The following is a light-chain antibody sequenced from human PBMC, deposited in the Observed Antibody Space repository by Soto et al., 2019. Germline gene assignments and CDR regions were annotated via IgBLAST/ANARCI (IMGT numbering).Light chain of an antibody. J-gene: IGLJ3*02. Sequence: QSVLTQPASVSGSPGQSITISCAGTSSDVGTYNLVSWYQQHPGKVPKLMISEVSKRPSGISNRFSGSKSGNTASLTISGLQAEDEADYYCCSYAGSSTLGVFGGGTKVTVL. CDR1: SSDVGTYNL. CDR3: CSYAGSSTLGV. CDR2: EVS. V-gene: IGLV2-23*02.